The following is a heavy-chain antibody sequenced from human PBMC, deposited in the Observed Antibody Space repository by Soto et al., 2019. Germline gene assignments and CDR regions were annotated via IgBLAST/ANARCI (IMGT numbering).Heavy chain of an antibody. Sequence: QITLKESGPTLVRPTQTLTLTCTFSGFSLSTTGVAVAWIRQPPGEALEWLALIYWDDDKRYNSSLKSRLTITKDTSRDQVVLAMTNMGPMDTATYFCAHSQRGPRDFWGPGILVTVSS. V-gene: IGHV2-5*02. CDR2: IYWDDDK. CDR3: AHSQRGPRDF. CDR1: GFSLSTTGVA. D-gene: IGHD5-12*01. J-gene: IGHJ4*02.